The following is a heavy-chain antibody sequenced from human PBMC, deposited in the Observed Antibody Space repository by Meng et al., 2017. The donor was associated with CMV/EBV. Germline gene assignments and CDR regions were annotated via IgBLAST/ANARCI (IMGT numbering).Heavy chain of an antibody. J-gene: IGHJ6*02. Sequence: SVKVSCKASGGTFSSYAISWVRQAPGQGLEWMGGIIPIFGTANYAQKFQGRVTITTDESTSTAYMEPSSLRSEDTAVYYCASWYDYGMDVWGQGTTVTVSS. CDR3: ASWYDYGMDV. CDR2: IIPIFGTA. V-gene: IGHV1-69*05. CDR1: GGTFSSYA.